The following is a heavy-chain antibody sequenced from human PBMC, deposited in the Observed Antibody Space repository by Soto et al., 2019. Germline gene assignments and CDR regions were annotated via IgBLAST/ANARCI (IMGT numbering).Heavy chain of an antibody. V-gene: IGHV4-39*02. Sequence: QLQLQESGPGLVKPSETLSLTCTVSGGSISSSSYYWGWIRQPPGKGLEWIGSIYYSGSTYYNSSHKIRVTISVDTSKNHVSLKLSSVTAADTAVYYCATQEVGGSYVYTFDPWGQGTLVTVSS. J-gene: IGHJ5*02. CDR2: IYYSGST. CDR1: GGSISSSSYY. CDR3: ATQEVGGSYVYTFDP. D-gene: IGHD1-26*01.